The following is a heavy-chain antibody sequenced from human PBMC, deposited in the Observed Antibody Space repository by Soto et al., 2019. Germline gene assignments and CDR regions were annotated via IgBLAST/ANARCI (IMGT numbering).Heavy chain of an antibody. J-gene: IGHJ6*02. CDR2: ISSSSSYI. D-gene: IGHD2-15*01. Sequence: GGSLRLSCAASGFTFSSYSMNWVRQAPGKGLEWVSSISSSSSYIYYADSVKGRFTISRDNAKNSLYLQMNSLRVEDTAVYYCARVMDCSGGSCYDNYYYYGMDVWGQGTTVTVSS. CDR3: ARVMDCSGGSCYDNYYYYGMDV. V-gene: IGHV3-21*01. CDR1: GFTFSSYS.